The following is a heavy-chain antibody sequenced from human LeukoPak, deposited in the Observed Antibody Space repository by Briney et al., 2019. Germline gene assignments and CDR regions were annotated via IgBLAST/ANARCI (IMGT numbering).Heavy chain of an antibody. V-gene: IGHV4-4*07. CDR2: IYTSGTT. Sequence: SETLSLTCTVSGGSISRYYWNWIRQPAGKGLEWIGRIYTSGTTNYNPSLKSRVTMSVDTSKNQFSLKLSSVTAADTAVYYCARGGAYCGGDCYLDYWGQGTLVTVSS. CDR1: GGSISRYY. CDR3: ARGGAYCGGDCYLDY. J-gene: IGHJ4*02. D-gene: IGHD2-21*02.